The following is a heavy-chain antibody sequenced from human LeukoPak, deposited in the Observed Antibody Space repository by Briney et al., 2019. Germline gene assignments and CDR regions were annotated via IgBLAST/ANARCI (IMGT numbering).Heavy chain of an antibody. V-gene: IGHV3-53*01. J-gene: IGHJ4*02. D-gene: IGHD5-12*01. CDR2: TYSNGRT. Sequence: GGSLRLSCAASGFTVSSNYMSWVRQAPGKGLEWVSVTYSNGRTYYADSVKGRFTISRDISKNTLYLQMNSLRAEDTAVYYCARDPGSGYEEHFDYWGQGTLVTVSS. CDR3: ARDPGSGYEEHFDY. CDR1: GFTVSSNY.